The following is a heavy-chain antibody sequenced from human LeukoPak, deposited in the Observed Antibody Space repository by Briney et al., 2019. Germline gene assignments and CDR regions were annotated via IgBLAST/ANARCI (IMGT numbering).Heavy chain of an antibody. CDR1: GFTFSSYW. D-gene: IGHD1-26*01. CDR2: IKQDGSEK. V-gene: IGHV3-7*01. CDR3: ARDLSIVGATPRWVDY. Sequence: PGGSLRLSCAASGFTFSSYWMSWVRQFPGKGLEWVANIKQDGSEKDYVDSVKGRFTISRDNAKNSLYLQMNSLRAEDTAVYYCARDLSIVGATPRWVDYWGQGTLVTVSS. J-gene: IGHJ4*02.